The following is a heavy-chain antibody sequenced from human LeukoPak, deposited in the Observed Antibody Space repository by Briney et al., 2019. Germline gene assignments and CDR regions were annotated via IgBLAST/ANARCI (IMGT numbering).Heavy chain of an antibody. Sequence: GRSLRLSCAASGFTFSSYSMNWVRQAPGKGLEWVSSISSSSSYIYYTDSVKGRFTISRDNAKNSVYLQMNSLRAEDTAVYYCARGLCGSDCYDYWGQGTLVTVSS. J-gene: IGHJ4*02. CDR3: ARGLCGSDCYDY. V-gene: IGHV3-21*01. CDR2: ISSSSSYI. D-gene: IGHD2-21*01. CDR1: GFTFSSYS.